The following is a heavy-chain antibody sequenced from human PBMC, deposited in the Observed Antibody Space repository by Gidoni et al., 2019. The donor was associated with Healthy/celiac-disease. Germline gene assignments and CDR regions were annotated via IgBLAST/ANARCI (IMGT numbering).Heavy chain of an antibody. CDR3: AREGATL. Sequence: EVQLVESGGGLVQPGGSLRLSCAASRFTFSSYWMSWVRQAPGKGLEWVANIKQDGSEKYYVDSVKGRFTISRDNAKNSLYLQMNSLRAEDTAVYYCAREGATLWGQGTLVTVSS. D-gene: IGHD1-26*01. V-gene: IGHV3-7*01. CDR1: RFTFSSYW. CDR2: IKQDGSEK. J-gene: IGHJ4*02.